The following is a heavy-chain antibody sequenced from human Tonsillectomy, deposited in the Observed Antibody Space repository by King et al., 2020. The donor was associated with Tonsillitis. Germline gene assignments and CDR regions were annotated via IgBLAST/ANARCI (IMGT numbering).Heavy chain of an antibody. Sequence: QLVQSGGGLVKPGGSLRLSCAASGFTFSDYYMSWIRQAPGKGLEWVSYISSSGSNIYYADSVKGRFTISRDNAKNSLYLQMNSLSAEDTAVYYCARSYYDSSCYYLFDYWGQGTLVTVSS. D-gene: IGHD3-22*01. J-gene: IGHJ4*02. CDR2: ISSSGSNI. CDR1: GFTFSDYY. V-gene: IGHV3-11*01. CDR3: ARSYYDSSCYYLFDY.